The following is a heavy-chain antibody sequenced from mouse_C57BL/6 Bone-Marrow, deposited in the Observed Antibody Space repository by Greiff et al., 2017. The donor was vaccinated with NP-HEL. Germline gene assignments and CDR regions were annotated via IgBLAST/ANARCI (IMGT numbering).Heavy chain of an antibody. J-gene: IGHJ3*01. CDR1: GYTFTSYW. CDR2: IDPSDSYT. V-gene: IGHV1-50*01. D-gene: IGHD1-1*01. Sequence: VQLQQPGAEPVKPGASVKLSCKASGYTFTSYWMQWVKQRPGQGLEWIGEIDPSDSYTNYNQKFKGKATLTVDTSSSTAYMQLSSLTSEDSAVYYCAGIYYYGSSSFAYWGQGTLVTVSA. CDR3: AGIYYYGSSSFAY.